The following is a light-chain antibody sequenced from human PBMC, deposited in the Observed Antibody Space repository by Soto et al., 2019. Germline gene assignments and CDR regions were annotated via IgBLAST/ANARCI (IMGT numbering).Light chain of an antibody. CDR2: RAS. CDR1: QSVVNNY. V-gene: IGKV3-20*01. J-gene: IGKJ5*01. CDR3: QHYGSTVLT. Sequence: ENVLTQSPDTLSLSPGERATLSCRAGQSVVNNYLAWYQQKPGQAPSLLMYRASTRATGIADRFSGSGSGTDFTLTISRLEPEDFAEYYCQHYGSTVLTFGQGTRLEMK.